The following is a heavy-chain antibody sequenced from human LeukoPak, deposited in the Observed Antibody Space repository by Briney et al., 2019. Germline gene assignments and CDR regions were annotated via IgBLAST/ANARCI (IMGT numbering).Heavy chain of an antibody. CDR3: ARGVEPLAANTLAY. CDR2: LYSDGNT. J-gene: IGHJ4*02. D-gene: IGHD1-14*01. V-gene: IGHV3-53*01. CDR1: GFTVINND. Sequence: GGSLSHSCPASGFTVINNDMTWLRQAPGKGLEWVSVLYSDGNTKYADSVQGRFTISRDNSKNTLYLEMNSLSPDDTAVYYCARGVEPLAANTLAYWGQGTLVTVSS.